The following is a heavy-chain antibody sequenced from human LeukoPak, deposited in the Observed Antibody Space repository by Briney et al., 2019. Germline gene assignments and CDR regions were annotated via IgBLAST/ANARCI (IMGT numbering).Heavy chain of an antibody. Sequence: SDTLSLTCTVSGGSISSYYWSWIRRPAGKGLEWIGRIYTSGSTNYNPALKSRVTMSVDTSKNQFSLKLSSVTAADTAVYYCARDKGSCSSTSCSPNYYMDVWGKGTTVTVSS. D-gene: IGHD2-2*01. V-gene: IGHV4-4*07. CDR2: IYTSGST. J-gene: IGHJ6*03. CDR3: ARDKGSCSSTSCSPNYYMDV. CDR1: GGSISSYY.